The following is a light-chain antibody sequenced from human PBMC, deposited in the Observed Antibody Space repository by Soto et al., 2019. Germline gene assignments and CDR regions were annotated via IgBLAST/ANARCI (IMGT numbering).Light chain of an antibody. Sequence: QSALTQPPSVSGAPGQRVTISCTGSISNIGAGYDVHWYQQLPGTAPKLLIYGNSNRPSGVPDRFSGSKSGTSASLAITGLQAEDEADYYCQSYDSSLSAYVFGTGTKLTVL. CDR2: GNS. CDR3: QSYDSSLSAYV. V-gene: IGLV1-40*01. J-gene: IGLJ1*01. CDR1: ISNIGAGYD.